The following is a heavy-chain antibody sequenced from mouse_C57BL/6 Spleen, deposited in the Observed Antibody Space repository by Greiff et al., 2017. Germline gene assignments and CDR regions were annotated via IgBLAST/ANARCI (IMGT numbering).Heavy chain of an antibody. CDR2: IYPRDGST. CDR1: GYTFTDHT. CDR3: ARYYGSSWGYAMDY. D-gene: IGHD1-1*01. J-gene: IGHJ4*01. Sequence: VLLVESDAELVKPGASVKISCKVSGYTFTDHTIHWMKQRPEQGLEWIGDIYPRDGSTKYNEKFKGKATLTADKSSSTAYMQLNSLTSEDSAVYFCARYYGSSWGYAMDYWGQGTSVTVSS. V-gene: IGHV1-78*01.